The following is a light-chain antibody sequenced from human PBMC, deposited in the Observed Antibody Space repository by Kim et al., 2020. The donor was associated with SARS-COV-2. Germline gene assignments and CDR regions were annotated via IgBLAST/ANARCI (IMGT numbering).Light chain of an antibody. Sequence: LSPGERGSLSCRASQSVSSSYLAWYQLKPGQAPRLLIYGASSRATGIPDRISGSGSGTDFTLTISRLEPEDIAVYYCQYYGTSMTFGPGTKVDIK. V-gene: IGKV3-20*01. CDR2: GAS. J-gene: IGKJ3*01. CDR3: QYYGTSMT. CDR1: QSVSSSY.